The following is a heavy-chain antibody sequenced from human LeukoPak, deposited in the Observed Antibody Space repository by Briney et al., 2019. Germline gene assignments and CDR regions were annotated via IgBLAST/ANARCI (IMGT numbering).Heavy chain of an antibody. J-gene: IGHJ4*02. V-gene: IGHV1-46*01. CDR2: INPSGGST. CDR3: ASTEDITMIEGY. D-gene: IGHD3-22*01. Sequence: ASVKVSCKASGGTFTSYYMHWVRQAPGQGLEWMGIINPSGGSTSYAQKFQGRVTMTRDMSTSTVYMELSSLRSEDTAVYYCASTEDITMIEGYWGQGTLVTVSS. CDR1: GGTFTSYY.